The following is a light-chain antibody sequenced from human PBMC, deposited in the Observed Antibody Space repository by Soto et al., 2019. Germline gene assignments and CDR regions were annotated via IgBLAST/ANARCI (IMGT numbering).Light chain of an antibody. Sequence: DIQLTQSPSFLSASVGDRVTITCRASQGIDGSLAWYQQKPGKPPKLLIYAASTLQSGVPSRFSGSGSGTRGTLTISSLQPEDFATYYCQQVKSYPRTFGGGTRVEIK. V-gene: IGKV1-9*01. CDR3: QQVKSYPRT. J-gene: IGKJ4*01. CDR2: AAS. CDR1: QGIDGS.